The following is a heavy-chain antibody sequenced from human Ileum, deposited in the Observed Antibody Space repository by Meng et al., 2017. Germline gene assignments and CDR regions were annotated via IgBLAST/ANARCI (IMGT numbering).Heavy chain of an antibody. Sequence: SSVKVSCKASGGTFSSYAISWVQQAPGQGLEWMGGIIPIFGTANYAQKLQGRVTITADESTSTAYKELSSLRSEDTAVYYCASYRITMVRGPLGVWFDPWGQGTLVTVSS. D-gene: IGHD3-10*01. CDR1: GGTFSSYA. CDR2: IIPIFGTA. V-gene: IGHV1-69*13. J-gene: IGHJ5*02. CDR3: ASYRITMVRGPLGVWFDP.